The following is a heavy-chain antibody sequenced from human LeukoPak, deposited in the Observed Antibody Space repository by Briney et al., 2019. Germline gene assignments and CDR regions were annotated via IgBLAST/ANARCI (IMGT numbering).Heavy chain of an antibody. CDR1: GGTFSSYA. V-gene: IGHV1-69*05. CDR2: IIPILGTA. Sequence: ASVKVSCKASGGTFSSYAISWVRQAPGQGLEWMGGIIPILGTANYAQKFQGRVTITTDESTSTAYMELSSLRSEDTAVYYCARHGLRDAFDIWGQGTMVTVSS. J-gene: IGHJ3*02. CDR3: ARHGLRDAFDI.